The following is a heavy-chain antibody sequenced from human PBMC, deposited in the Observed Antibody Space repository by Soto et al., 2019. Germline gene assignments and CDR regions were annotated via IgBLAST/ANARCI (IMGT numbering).Heavy chain of an antibody. J-gene: IGHJ4*02. CDR1: GFTFSSYA. CDR2: ISGGTSST. CDR3: AKERWAAAGTPTLDY. V-gene: IGHV3-23*04. D-gene: IGHD6-13*01. Sequence: VKLVESGGGLVQPGGSLRLSCAASGFTFSSYAMSWVRQAPGKGLEWVSAISGGTSSTYYADSVKGRFTISRDNSKNTLYLQMNSLRAEDTAVYYCAKERWAAAGTPTLDYWCQGTLVTVSS.